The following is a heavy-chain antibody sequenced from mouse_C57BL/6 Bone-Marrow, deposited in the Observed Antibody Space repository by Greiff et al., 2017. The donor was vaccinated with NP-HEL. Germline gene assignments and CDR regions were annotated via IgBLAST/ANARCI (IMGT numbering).Heavy chain of an antibody. CDR1: GYTFTSYW. Sequence: QVQLQQPGAELVKPGASVKMSCKASGYTFTSYWITWVKQRPGLGLEWIGDIYPGSGSTNYNEKFKSKATLTVDTSSSTAYMQLSSLTSEDSAVYYCAREASYYDSLDYWGQGTTLTVSS. D-gene: IGHD2-4*01. J-gene: IGHJ2*01. CDR2: IYPGSGST. V-gene: IGHV1-55*01. CDR3: AREASYYDSLDY.